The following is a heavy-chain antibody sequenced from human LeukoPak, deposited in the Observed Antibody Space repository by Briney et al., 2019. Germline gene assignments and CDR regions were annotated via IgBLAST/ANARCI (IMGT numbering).Heavy chain of an antibody. Sequence: GGSLRLACAASGFTVITNDMTWVRQAPGKGLEWVSVLYSDGNTKYADSVQGRFTISRDNSKNTLYLEMNSLSPDDTAVYYCARGVEPLAANTLAYWGQGTLVTVSS. CDR1: GFTVITND. D-gene: IGHD1-14*01. J-gene: IGHJ4*02. CDR3: ARGVEPLAANTLAY. V-gene: IGHV3-53*01. CDR2: LYSDGNT.